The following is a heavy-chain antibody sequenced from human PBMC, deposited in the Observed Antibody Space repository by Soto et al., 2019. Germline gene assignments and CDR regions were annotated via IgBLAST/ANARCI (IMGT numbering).Heavy chain of an antibody. V-gene: IGHV3-23*01. CDR1: GFVFSNYS. CDR3: AKDPGKYYYDSSGYPSWAFDI. CDR2: ISSSGGST. Sequence: GGSLRLSCAGSGFVFSNYSMNWVRQAPGRGLEWVSSISSSGGSTYYAASVKGRFTISRDNSKNTLYLQMNSLRAEDTAVYYCAKDPGKYYYDSSGYPSWAFDIWGQGTMVTV. J-gene: IGHJ3*02. D-gene: IGHD3-22*01.